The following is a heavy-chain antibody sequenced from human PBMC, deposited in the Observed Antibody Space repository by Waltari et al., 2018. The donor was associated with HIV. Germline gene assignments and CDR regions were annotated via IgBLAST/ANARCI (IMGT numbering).Heavy chain of an antibody. J-gene: IGHJ4*02. D-gene: IGHD6-19*01. CDR2: IKEDGSER. CDR1: VFPFSRTW. CDR3: ARLQWATQNLDF. Sequence: EVQLVESGVGSVQPEGYLRLSCAVSVFPFSRTWMTCVGQAPGRGLEWVANIKEDGSERSYVESVKGRFIISRDNAKNSLFLQMYGLGAEDTGVYYCARLQWATQNLDFWGQGTLVTVSS. V-gene: IGHV3-7*01.